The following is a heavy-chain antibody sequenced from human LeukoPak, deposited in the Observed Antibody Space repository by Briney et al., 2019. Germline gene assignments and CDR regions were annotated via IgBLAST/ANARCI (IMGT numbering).Heavy chain of an antibody. CDR2: ISGYNGNT. D-gene: IGHD3-3*01. V-gene: IGHV1-18*01. Sequence: GASVKVSCEASVYTFTSYGISWVRQAPGQGLEWMGWISGYNGNTNSAQKLQGRVTMTTDTSTSTAYMELRSLTSDDTAVYYCARGHGFWGGYDNFDYWGQGTLVTVSS. CDR3: ARGHGFWGGYDNFDY. J-gene: IGHJ4*02. CDR1: VYTFTSYG.